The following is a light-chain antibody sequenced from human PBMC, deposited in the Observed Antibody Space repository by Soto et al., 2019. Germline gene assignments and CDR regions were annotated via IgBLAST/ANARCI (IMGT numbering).Light chain of an antibody. CDR2: EVT. CDR1: SSDVGSYKL. CDR3: CSYAGSSTFVI. V-gene: IGLV2-23*02. J-gene: IGLJ2*01. Sequence: QSALTQPASVSGSPGQSIIISCTGTSSDVGSYKLVSWYQQHPGKAPKLMIYEVTKRPSGVSSRFSGSKSGNTASLTISGLQAEDEADYYCCSYAGSSTFVIFGGGTKLTVL.